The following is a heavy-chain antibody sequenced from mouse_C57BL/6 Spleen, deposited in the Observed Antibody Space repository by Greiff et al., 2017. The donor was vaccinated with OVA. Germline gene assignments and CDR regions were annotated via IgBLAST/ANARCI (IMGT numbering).Heavy chain of an antibody. CDR3: ARRVYYDYDDY. Sequence: VQLQQSGAELVRPGASVKLSCKASGYTFTDYYINWVKQRPGQGLEWIARIYPGSGNTYYNEKFKGKATLTAEKSSSTAYMQLSSLTSEDSAVYFCARRVYYDYDDYWGQGTTLTVSS. V-gene: IGHV1-76*01. CDR1: GYTFTDYY. J-gene: IGHJ2*01. CDR2: IYPGSGNT. D-gene: IGHD2-4*01.